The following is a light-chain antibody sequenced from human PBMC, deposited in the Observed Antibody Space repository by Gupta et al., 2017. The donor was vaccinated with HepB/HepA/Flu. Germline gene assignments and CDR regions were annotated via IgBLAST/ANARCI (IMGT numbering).Light chain of an antibody. CDR1: QSISSY. J-gene: IGKJ4*01. CDR3: QQSDSTPLT. V-gene: IGKV1-39*01. CDR2: DAS. Sequence: DIQMTQSPSSLSASLGDRVTITCRASQSISSYLNWYQQKPGKAPKLLIYDASRWKSGVPSRFSGSGSGTDFTLTISRLQPEDFATYYCQQSDSTPLTFGGGTKVEIK.